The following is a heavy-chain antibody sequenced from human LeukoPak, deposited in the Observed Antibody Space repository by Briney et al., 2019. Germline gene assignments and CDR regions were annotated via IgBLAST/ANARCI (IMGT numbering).Heavy chain of an antibody. Sequence: SETLSLTCAVYGGSFSGYYWSWIRQPPGKGLEWIGEINHSGSTNYNPSLKSRVTISVDTSKNQFSLKLSSVTAADTAVYYCARGARRSSWLHSIPIGSTCHFDYWGQGTLVTVSS. CDR3: ARGARRSSWLHSIPIGSTCHFDY. J-gene: IGHJ4*02. CDR2: INHSGST. V-gene: IGHV4-34*01. CDR1: GGSFSGYY. D-gene: IGHD6-13*01.